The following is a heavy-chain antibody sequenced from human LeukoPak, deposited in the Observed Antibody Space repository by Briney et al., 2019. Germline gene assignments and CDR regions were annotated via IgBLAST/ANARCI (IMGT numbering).Heavy chain of an antibody. D-gene: IGHD3-22*01. Sequence: SETLSLTCTVSGGSISNYYWSWLRQPPGKGLEWIGYIYYSGSTSYNPSLKSRVTISVDTSKNQFSLKLSSVTAADTTVYYCASQYYDSSGGIFDYWGQGTLVTVSS. CDR2: IYYSGST. V-gene: IGHV4-59*01. J-gene: IGHJ4*02. CDR3: ASQYYDSSGGIFDY. CDR1: GGSISNYY.